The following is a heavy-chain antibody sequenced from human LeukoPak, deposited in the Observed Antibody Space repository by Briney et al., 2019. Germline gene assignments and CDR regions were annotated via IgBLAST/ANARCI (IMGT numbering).Heavy chain of an antibody. Sequence: PSETLSLTCTVSGGSISSYYWSWIRQPSGKGLEWIGYIYYSGSTNYNPSLKSRVTISVDTSKNQFSLKLSSVTAADTAVYYCARVDNWNALDYWGQGTLVTVSS. V-gene: IGHV4-59*01. D-gene: IGHD1-20*01. J-gene: IGHJ4*02. CDR1: GGSISSYY. CDR2: IYYSGST. CDR3: ARVDNWNALDY.